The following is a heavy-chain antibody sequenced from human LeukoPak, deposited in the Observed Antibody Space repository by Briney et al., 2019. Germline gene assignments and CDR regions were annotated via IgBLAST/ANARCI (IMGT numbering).Heavy chain of an antibody. D-gene: IGHD3-3*01. J-gene: IGHJ5*02. CDR3: AREAANDFWSGSNWFDP. CDR1: GYTFTIYD. V-gene: IGHV1-8*01. CDR2: MNPNSGDT. Sequence: GASVKVSCKASGYTFTIYDIHWVRQATGQGLEWMGWMNPNSGDTRYAQKFQGRVTMTRNTSLTTAYMELSSLRSDDTAVYYCAREAANDFWSGSNWFDPWGQGTLVTVSS.